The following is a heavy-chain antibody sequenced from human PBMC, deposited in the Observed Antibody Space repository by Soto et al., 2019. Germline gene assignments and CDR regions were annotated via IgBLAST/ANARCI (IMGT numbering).Heavy chain of an antibody. Sequence: QVQLVQSGAEVKKPGSSVQVSCKASGGTFSRYTINWVRQAPGQGLEWMGRIIPIAAIANYTQKFQGRVTATVDKSSTTAYRELSSLRSDDTAVYYCASGATIVRGAPSWFDPWGQGTLVTVSS. V-gene: IGHV1-69*02. CDR2: IIPIAAIA. CDR3: ASGATIVRGAPSWFDP. CDR1: GGTFSRYT. J-gene: IGHJ5*02. D-gene: IGHD3-10*01.